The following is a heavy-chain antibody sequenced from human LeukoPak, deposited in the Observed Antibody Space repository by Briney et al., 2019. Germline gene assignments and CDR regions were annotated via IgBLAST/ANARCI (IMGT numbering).Heavy chain of an antibody. J-gene: IGHJ3*02. CDR2: INPNSGGT. V-gene: IGHV1-2*02. CDR3: ARALVVPAAIGDAFDI. CDR1: GYTFTGYY. D-gene: IGHD2-2*01. Sequence: GASLQVSCKASGYTFTGYYMHWVRQAPGQGLEWMGWINPNSGGTNYAQKFQGRVTMTRDTSISTAYMELSRLRSDDTAVYYCARALVVPAAIGDAFDIWGQGTMVTVSS.